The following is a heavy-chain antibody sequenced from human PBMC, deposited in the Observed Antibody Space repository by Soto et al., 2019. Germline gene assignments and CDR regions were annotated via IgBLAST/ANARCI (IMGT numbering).Heavy chain of an antibody. CDR2: IYSGDSP. D-gene: IGHD2-15*01. CDR3: AREGDCSGGSCYSID. CDR1: GFSVSDNY. J-gene: IGHJ4*02. Sequence: EVQLVETGGGLIQPGGSLRLSCAASGFSVSDNYMNWVRQAPGKGLEWVSVIYSGDSPYYADSVKGRFTISRDNSKNTLYLQMNNLRVEDTAVYYCAREGDCSGGSCYSIDWGQGTLVTVSS. V-gene: IGHV3-53*02.